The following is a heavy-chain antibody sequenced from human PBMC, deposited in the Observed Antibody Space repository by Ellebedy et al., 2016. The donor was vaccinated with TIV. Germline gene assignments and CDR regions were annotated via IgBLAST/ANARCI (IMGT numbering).Heavy chain of an antibody. Sequence: AASVKVSCKASGYTFTSYGISWVRQAPGQGLEWMGWISAPHRNINYAQSIQDRATMTTDTSTNTAYLELRSLKSDDTAVYFCARDGSGNWFDPWGQGTLVTVSS. J-gene: IGHJ5*02. CDR3: ARDGSGNWFDP. CDR2: ISAPHRNI. V-gene: IGHV1-18*01. CDR1: GYTFTSYG.